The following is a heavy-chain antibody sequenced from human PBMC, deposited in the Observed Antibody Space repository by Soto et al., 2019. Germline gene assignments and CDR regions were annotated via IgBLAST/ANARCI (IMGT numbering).Heavy chain of an antibody. D-gene: IGHD2-15*01. Sequence: PGGSLRLSCAASGFTFSSYAMSWVRQAPGKGLEWVSAISGSGGSTYYADSVKGRFTISRDNSKNTLYLQMNSLRAEDTAVYYCAKALEAYTFYCYDYCRHVTLVTAS. V-gene: IGHV3-23*01. CDR2: ISGSGGST. J-gene: IGHJ4*01. CDR3: AKALEAYTFYCYDY. CDR1: GFTFSSYA.